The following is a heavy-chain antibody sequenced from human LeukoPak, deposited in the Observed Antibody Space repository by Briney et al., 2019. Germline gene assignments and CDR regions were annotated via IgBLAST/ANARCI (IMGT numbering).Heavy chain of an antibody. Sequence: ASVKVSCKASGCTFTSYGISWVRQAPGQGLEWMGWISAYNGNTNYAQKLQGRVTMTTDTSTSTAYMELRSLRSDDTAVYYCARDGFLLTKSLGYYYMDVWGKGTTVTVSS. V-gene: IGHV1-18*01. CDR2: ISAYNGNT. CDR1: GCTFTSYG. J-gene: IGHJ6*03. CDR3: ARDGFLLTKSLGYYYMDV. D-gene: IGHD4-11*01.